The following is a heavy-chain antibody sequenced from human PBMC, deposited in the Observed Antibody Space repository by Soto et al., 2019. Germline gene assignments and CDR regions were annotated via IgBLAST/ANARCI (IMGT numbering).Heavy chain of an antibody. Sequence: GGSLRLSCAASGFTFSSYSMNWVRQAPGKGLEWVSYISSSGSTIYYADSVKGRFTISRDNAKNSLYLQMNSLRDEDTAVYYCARDRESFGYDSSGYHQHWGQGTLVTVSS. CDR2: ISSSGSTI. V-gene: IGHV3-48*02. CDR1: GFTFSSYS. CDR3: ARDRESFGYDSSGYHQH. J-gene: IGHJ1*01. D-gene: IGHD3-22*01.